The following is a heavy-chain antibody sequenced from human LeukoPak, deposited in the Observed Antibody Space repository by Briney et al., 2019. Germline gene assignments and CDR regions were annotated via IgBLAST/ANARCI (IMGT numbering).Heavy chain of an antibody. CDR2: IFYTGNT. CDR1: GVSFSSSGCY. CDR3: ARLGASLMWDSGSFPDY. J-gene: IGHJ4*02. V-gene: IGHV4-39*01. D-gene: IGHD3-10*01. Sequence: PSETLSLTCIVSGVSFSSSGCYWGWIRQPPGKGLEWIGSIFYTGNTYYNPSLKSRVTISADTSKNQFSLGLKFLTAADTAVYYCARLGASLMWDSGSFPDYWGQGSLVTVSS.